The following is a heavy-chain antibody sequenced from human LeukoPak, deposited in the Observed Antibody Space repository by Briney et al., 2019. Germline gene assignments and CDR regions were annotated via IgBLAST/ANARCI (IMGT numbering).Heavy chain of an antibody. CDR2: IKQDGSEK. Sequence: GGSLRLSCAASGLTFSIHWMTWVRQAPGKGLEWVANIKQDGSEKYYVHSVKGRFTISRDNSKNTLYLQMNSLRAEDTAVYYCATEYCGGDCYFDYWGQGTLVTVSS. J-gene: IGHJ4*02. V-gene: IGHV3-7*01. CDR3: ATEYCGGDCYFDY. D-gene: IGHD2-21*02. CDR1: GLTFSIHW.